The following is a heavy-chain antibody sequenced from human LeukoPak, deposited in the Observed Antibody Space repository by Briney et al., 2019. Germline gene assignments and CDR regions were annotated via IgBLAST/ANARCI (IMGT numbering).Heavy chain of an antibody. CDR2: IYYSGST. V-gene: IGHV4-30-4*08. J-gene: IGHJ4*02. Sequence: SETLSLTCTVSGGSISSGDYYWRWLRQPPGTGLEGIGYIYYSGSTYYNPSLKSRVTISVDTSKNQFSLKLSSVTAADTAVYYCAGSSGWYVDYWGQGTLVTVSS. CDR1: GGSISSGDYY. CDR3: AGSSGWYVDY. D-gene: IGHD6-19*01.